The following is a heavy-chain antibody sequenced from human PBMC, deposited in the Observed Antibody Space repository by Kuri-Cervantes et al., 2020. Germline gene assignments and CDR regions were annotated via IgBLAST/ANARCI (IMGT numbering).Heavy chain of an antibody. CDR3: AGHSSWGY. V-gene: IGHV3-21*01. CDR1: GFAFSSYA. Sequence: GESLKISCSASGFAFSSYAMNWVRQAPGKVLEWVSSISSSSSYIYYADSVNGRLTISRDNSKNTLYLQMNSLRAEDTAVYYCAGHSSWGYWGQGTLVTVSS. D-gene: IGHD6-13*01. J-gene: IGHJ4*02. CDR2: ISSSSSYI.